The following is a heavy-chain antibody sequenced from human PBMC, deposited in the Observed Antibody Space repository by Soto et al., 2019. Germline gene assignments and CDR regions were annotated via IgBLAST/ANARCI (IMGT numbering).Heavy chain of an antibody. CDR3: TKGSSTSCFSPLDH. V-gene: IGHV3-9*01. J-gene: IGHJ4*02. CDR2: ISWNSGNI. CDR1: GFSFDDYA. Sequence: EVQVVEWGGGLEQPGRSLRLSCAASGFSFDDYAMHWVRHAPGKGLEWVSCISWNSGNIVYSDSVKGRFTISRDNAKNSLSLQMNSLRAEDTALYYCTKGSSTSCFSPLDHWGQGTLVTVSS. D-gene: IGHD2-2*01.